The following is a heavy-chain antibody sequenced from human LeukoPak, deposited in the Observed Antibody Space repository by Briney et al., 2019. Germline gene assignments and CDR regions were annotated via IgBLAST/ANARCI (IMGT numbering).Heavy chain of an antibody. J-gene: IGHJ4*02. CDR2: INHSGST. Sequence: SETLSLTCAVYGGSFSGYYWSWIRQPPGKGLEWIGEINHSGSTNYNPSLKSRVTISVDTSKNQFSLKLSSVTAADTAVYYCARRGWLRLGRYYFDYWDQGTLVTVSS. D-gene: IGHD5-12*01. CDR3: ARRGWLRLGRYYFDY. V-gene: IGHV4-34*01. CDR1: GGSFSGYY.